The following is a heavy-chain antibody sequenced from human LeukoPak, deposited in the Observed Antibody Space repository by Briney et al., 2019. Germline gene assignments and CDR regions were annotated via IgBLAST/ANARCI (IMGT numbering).Heavy chain of an antibody. V-gene: IGHV3-21*01. Sequence: GGSLRLSCAASGFTFSSYSMNWVRQAPGKGLEWVSSISSSSSYIYYADSVKGRFTISRDNAKNSLYLQMNSLRAEDTAVYYCARGGESSSWYPADAFDIWGQGTMVTVSS. CDR2: ISSSSSYI. D-gene: IGHD6-13*01. CDR3: ARGGESSSWYPADAFDI. CDR1: GFTFSSYS. J-gene: IGHJ3*02.